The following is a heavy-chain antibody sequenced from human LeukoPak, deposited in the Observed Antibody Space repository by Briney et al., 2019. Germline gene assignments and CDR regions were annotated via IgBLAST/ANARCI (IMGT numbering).Heavy chain of an antibody. CDR1: GDSVSSNSAA. CDR3: ARDRASYDTSGSHFDY. Sequence: SQTLSLTCAISGDSVSSNSAAWKWVRQSPSRGLEWLGRTFYRSKWYNDYAISVKSRITINPDTSKNQFSLQLNSVTPEDTAVYYCARDRASYDTSGSHFDYWGRGTLVTVSS. D-gene: IGHD3-22*01. J-gene: IGHJ4*02. V-gene: IGHV6-1*01. CDR2: TFYRSKWYN.